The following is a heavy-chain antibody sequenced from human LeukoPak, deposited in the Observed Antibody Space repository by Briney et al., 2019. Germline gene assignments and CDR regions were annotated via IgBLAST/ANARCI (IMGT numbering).Heavy chain of an antibody. J-gene: IGHJ3*02. CDR2: ARDKAHSYTK. CDR3: AREHPSSFAFDI. V-gene: IGHV3-72*01. CDR1: GFSFSDHY. Sequence: GGSLKLSCAASGFSFSDHYMDWVRQAPGKGLEWVGRARDKAHSYTKEYAASVKGRFTVSRDDSKNSLYLQMNSLKTEDTAVYYCAREHPSSFAFDIWGQRTMVTVSS.